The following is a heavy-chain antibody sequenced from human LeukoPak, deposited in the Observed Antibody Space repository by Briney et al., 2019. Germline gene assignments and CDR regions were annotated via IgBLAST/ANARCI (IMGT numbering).Heavy chain of an antibody. CDR1: GFTVSSNY. J-gene: IGHJ4*02. CDR2: IYSGGST. V-gene: IGHV3-66*01. CDR3: AREGRGSGIHYYFDY. Sequence: GGSLRLSCAASGFTVSSNYMSWVRQAPGKGLEWVSVIYSGGSTYHADSVKGRFTISRDNSKNTLYLQVNSLRAEDTAVYYCAREGRGSGIHYYFDYWGQGTLVTVSS. D-gene: IGHD3-10*01.